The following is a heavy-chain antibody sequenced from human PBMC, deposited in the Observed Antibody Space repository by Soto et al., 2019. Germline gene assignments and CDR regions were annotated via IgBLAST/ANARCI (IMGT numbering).Heavy chain of an antibody. J-gene: IGHJ5*02. Sequence: TLSLTCAVSGGSIGTSAYYWGWIRQAPGKGLEWIGSINHSGNTYLSPSLKDRVTMSVDTSKNSFSLKLRSATAADTGLYYCSRRAPEGFDPWGQGTLVTVSS. CDR1: GGSIGTSAYY. CDR3: SRRAPEGFDP. CDR2: INHSGNT. V-gene: IGHV4-39*01.